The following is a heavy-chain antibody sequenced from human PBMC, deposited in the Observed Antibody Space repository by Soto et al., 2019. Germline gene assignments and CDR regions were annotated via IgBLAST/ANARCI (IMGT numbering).Heavy chain of an antibody. CDR1: GGSIISGDYY. J-gene: IGHJ3*02. D-gene: IGHD2-2*02. CDR3: ARFLGYCSSTSCYKVAFDM. V-gene: IGHV4-30-4*01. Sequence: QVQLQESGPGLVKPSQTLSLSCTVSGGSIISGDYYWSWIRQPPGKGLEWIGYIFHSGSTYYNPSLKSRVTTSVDTSKDQFSLKLSSVTAADTAVYYCARFLGYCSSTSCYKVAFDMWGQGTMVTVSS. CDR2: IFHSGST.